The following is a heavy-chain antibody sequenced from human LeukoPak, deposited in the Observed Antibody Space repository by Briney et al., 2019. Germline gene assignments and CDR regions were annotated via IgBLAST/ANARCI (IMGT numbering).Heavy chain of an antibody. Sequence: ASMKVSCKASGYTFTSYGISWVRQAPGQGLEWMGWISAYNGNTNYAQKLRGRVTMTTDTSTSTAYMELRSLRSDDTAVYYCATTSSSWSYYFDYWGQGTLVTVSS. V-gene: IGHV1-18*01. D-gene: IGHD6-13*01. CDR1: GYTFTSYG. CDR2: ISAYNGNT. CDR3: ATTSSSWSYYFDY. J-gene: IGHJ4*02.